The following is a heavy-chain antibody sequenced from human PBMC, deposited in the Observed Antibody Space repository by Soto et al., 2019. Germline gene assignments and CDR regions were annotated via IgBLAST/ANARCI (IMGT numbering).Heavy chain of an antibody. D-gene: IGHD6-6*01. V-gene: IGHV1-8*01. J-gene: IGHJ4*02. CDR2: VSPHSGST. Sequence: QVQLVQSGAEVKKPGASLRVSCKASGYTFTTYDINWVRQTPGQGLEWMGWVSPHSGSTGFAQKFQGRLTMTTNTTITTAYMDLISLRSDDSAVYFCARGGYSSSWEFDFWCQGTLVTVS. CDR3: ARGGYSSSWEFDF. CDR1: GYTFTTYD.